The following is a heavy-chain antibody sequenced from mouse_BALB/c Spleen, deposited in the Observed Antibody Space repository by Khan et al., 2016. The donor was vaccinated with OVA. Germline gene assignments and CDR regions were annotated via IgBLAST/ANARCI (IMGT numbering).Heavy chain of an antibody. D-gene: IGHD3-2*02. V-gene: IGHV1-76*01. CDR2: IYPGTDNV. Sequence: VQLQESGAELVRPGTSVKLSCKTSGYIFTTYWIHWVKQRSGQGLEWIARIYPGTDNVYYNEKLKDRATLTADKSSSTAYMQLSSLKSEDSAVYFCAREEALYYFDYWGQGTTLTVSS. J-gene: IGHJ2*01. CDR1: GYIFTTYW. CDR3: AREEALYYFDY.